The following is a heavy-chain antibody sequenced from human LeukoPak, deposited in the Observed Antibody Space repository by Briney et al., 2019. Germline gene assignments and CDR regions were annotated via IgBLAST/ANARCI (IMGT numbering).Heavy chain of an antibody. V-gene: IGHV1-8*01. CDR2: MNPNSGNT. D-gene: IGHD2-15*01. J-gene: IGHJ4*02. CDR1: GYTFTSYD. CDR3: ARGRAVVVAEYYFDY. Sequence: ASVKVSCKASGYTFTSYDINWVRQATGQGLEWMGWMNPNSGNTGYAQKFQGRVTMTRNTSISTACMELSSLRSEDTAVYYCARGRAVVVAEYYFDYWGQGTLVTVSS.